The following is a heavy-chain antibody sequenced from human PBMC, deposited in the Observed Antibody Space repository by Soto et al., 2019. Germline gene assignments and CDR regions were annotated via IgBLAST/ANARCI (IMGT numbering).Heavy chain of an antibody. CDR1: GFTFSSYG. D-gene: IGHD3-10*01. CDR3: AREDYGSGSFDY. CDR2: IWYDGSNK. J-gene: IGHJ4*02. Sequence: QVQLVESGGGVVQPGRSLRLSCAASGFTFSSYGMHWVRQPPGKGLEWVAVIWYDGSNKYYADSVKGRFTISRDNSKNTLYLQMNSLRAEDTAVYYCAREDYGSGSFDYWGQGTLVTVSS. V-gene: IGHV3-33*01.